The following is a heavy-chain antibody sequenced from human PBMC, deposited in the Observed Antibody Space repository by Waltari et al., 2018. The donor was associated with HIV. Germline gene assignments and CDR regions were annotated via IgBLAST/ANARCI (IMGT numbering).Heavy chain of an antibody. J-gene: IGHJ6*02. D-gene: IGHD6-19*01. V-gene: IGHV3-21*01. CDR2: ISRSSGHM. Sequence: EVQLVESGGGRVKQGGSLRLSCAGAGFTCSSYGMNWVRQAPGKGLEWVAYISRSSGHMKYADSVKGRFTISRDNAKNSLYLQINSLRAEDTAVYYCASRSSGRVAYGLDVWGQGTTVIVSS. CDR3: ASRSSGRVAYGLDV. CDR1: GFTCSSYG.